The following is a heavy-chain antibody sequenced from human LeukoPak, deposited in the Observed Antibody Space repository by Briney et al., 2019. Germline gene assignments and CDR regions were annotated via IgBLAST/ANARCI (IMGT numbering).Heavy chain of an antibody. CDR1: GGSFSGYY. CDR3: AGSSGYFDY. CDR2: INHSGST. D-gene: IGHD6-19*01. Sequence: SETLSLICAVYGGSFSGYYWSWIRQPPGKGLEWIGEINHSGSTNYNPSLKSRVTISVDTSKNQFSLKLSSVTAADTAVYYCAGSSGYFDYWGQGTLVTVSS. V-gene: IGHV4-34*01. J-gene: IGHJ4*02.